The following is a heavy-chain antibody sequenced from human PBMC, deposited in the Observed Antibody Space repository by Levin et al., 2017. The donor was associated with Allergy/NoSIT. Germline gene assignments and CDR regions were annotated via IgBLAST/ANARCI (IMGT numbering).Heavy chain of an antibody. Sequence: GGSLRLSCAASGFTFNNHAMHWVRQAPGKGLEWVTIISFDGTKKYDADSVKGRFTISRDNSRNTLYLQMNRLKTEDTAVYYCARLPSADYNLWSEIASDAFDIWGQGTMVTVSS. J-gene: IGHJ3*02. CDR2: ISFDGTKK. CDR1: GFTFNNHA. CDR3: ARLPSADYNLWSEIASDAFDI. D-gene: IGHD3-3*01. V-gene: IGHV3-30-3*01.